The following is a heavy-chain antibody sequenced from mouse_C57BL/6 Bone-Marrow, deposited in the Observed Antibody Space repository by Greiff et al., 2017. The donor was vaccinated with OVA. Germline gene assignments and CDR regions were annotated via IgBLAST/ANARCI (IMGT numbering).Heavy chain of an antibody. CDR1: GYTFTSYW. CDR2: IYPGSGST. CDR3: ARWPPGAFDV. J-gene: IGHJ1*03. Sequence: VQPQQPGAELVKPGASVKMSCKASGYTFTSYWITWVKQRPGQGLEWIGDIYPGSGSTNYNEKFKSKATLTVDTSSSTAYMQLSSLTSEDSAVYYCARWPPGAFDVWGTGTTVTVSS. V-gene: IGHV1-55*01.